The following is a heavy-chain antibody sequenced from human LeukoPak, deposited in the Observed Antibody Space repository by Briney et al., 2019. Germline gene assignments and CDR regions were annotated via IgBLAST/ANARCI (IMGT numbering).Heavy chain of an antibody. Sequence: GGSLRLSCAASGFTFSAYWMHWVRQAPGKGLVWVSRVNSDGFSIAYADSVKGRFTISRDNAKNTLYLHMNSLRAEDTAVYYCARFYGGSALDNWGQGTMVTVSS. V-gene: IGHV3-74*01. D-gene: IGHD3-16*01. CDR2: VNSDGFSI. CDR3: ARFYGGSALDN. CDR1: GFTFSAYW. J-gene: IGHJ3*02.